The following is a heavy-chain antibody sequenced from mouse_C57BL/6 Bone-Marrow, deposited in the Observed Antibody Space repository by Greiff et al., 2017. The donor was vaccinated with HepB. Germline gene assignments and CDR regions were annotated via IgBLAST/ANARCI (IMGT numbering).Heavy chain of an antibody. D-gene: IGHD1-1*01. J-gene: IGHJ2*01. Sequence: EVQVVESGGGLVKPGGSLKLSCAASGFTFSDYGMHWVRQAPEKGLEWVAYISSGSSTIYYADTVKGRFTISRDNAKNTLFLQMTSLRSEDTAMYYCARDTTVVATSDYFDYWGQGTTLTVSS. CDR2: ISSGSSTI. V-gene: IGHV5-17*01. CDR1: GFTFSDYG. CDR3: ARDTTVVATSDYFDY.